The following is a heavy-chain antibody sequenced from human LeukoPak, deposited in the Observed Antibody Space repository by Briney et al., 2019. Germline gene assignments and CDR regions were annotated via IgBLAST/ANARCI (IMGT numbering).Heavy chain of an antibody. CDR3: ARHDSSGYPYYFDY. D-gene: IGHD3-22*01. CDR1: GFTFSSYS. Sequence: GGSLRLSCAASGFTFSSYSMNWVRQAPGKGLEWVSSISSSSSYIYYAGSVKGRFTISRDNAKNSLYLQMNSLRAEDTAVYYCARHDSSGYPYYFDYWGQGTLVTISS. V-gene: IGHV3-21*01. J-gene: IGHJ4*02. CDR2: ISSSSSYI.